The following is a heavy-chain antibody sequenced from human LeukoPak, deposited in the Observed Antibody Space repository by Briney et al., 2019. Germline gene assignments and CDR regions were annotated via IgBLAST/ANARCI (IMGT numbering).Heavy chain of an antibody. CDR1: SFTVSSYC. Sequence: GGSLSLSCAASSFTVSSYCMGWVRQAPGRGLEWVAVIWEAGSDKYYADSGKGRFTISRANTTNSLYLQMNRLRAEDTAVHYCAKCGRWEWDGAPFDYWGQGTLVTVSS. CDR2: IWEAGSDK. J-gene: IGHJ4*02. D-gene: IGHD1-26*01. CDR3: AKCGRWEWDGAPFDY. V-gene: IGHV3-33*03.